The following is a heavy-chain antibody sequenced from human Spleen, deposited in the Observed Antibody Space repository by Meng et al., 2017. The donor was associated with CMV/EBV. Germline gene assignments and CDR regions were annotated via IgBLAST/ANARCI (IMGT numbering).Heavy chain of an antibody. Sequence: QVHLGQFGAEVKEPGALMKVSCKVSGYTLSEFSMHWVRQAPGKGLEWMGGIDPEDGETIYAQKFRGRVTVTEDTSTDTAYMELSSLRSEDTAVYYCTTLTADSSGWYPAWGQGTLVTVSS. J-gene: IGHJ5*02. CDR1: GYTLSEFS. V-gene: IGHV1-24*01. CDR2: IDPEDGET. D-gene: IGHD6-19*01. CDR3: TTLTADSSGWYPA.